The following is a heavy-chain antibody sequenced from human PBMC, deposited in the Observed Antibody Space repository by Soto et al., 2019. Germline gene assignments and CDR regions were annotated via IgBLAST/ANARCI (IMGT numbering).Heavy chain of an antibody. Sequence: PSETLSLTCTVSGGSFSSYYWTWIRQSPGKGLEWIGYISYSGGTHFNPSLKSRVTISVDTSKNQFSLNIYSVTAADTSLYYCARVERGTVTTVVDASDIWGPGTMVTVSS. D-gene: IGHD1-1*01. CDR1: GGSFSSYY. V-gene: IGHV4-59*12. CDR2: ISYSGGT. J-gene: IGHJ3*02. CDR3: ARVERGTVTTVVDASDI.